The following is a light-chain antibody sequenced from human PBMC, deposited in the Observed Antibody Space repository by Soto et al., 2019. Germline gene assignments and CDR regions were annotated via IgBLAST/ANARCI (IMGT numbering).Light chain of an antibody. Sequence: MLTQSPGNMSLSPWEGATISCRASQSVSSSYLAWYQQKPGQAPRLLIYGASSRATGIPDRFSGSGSGTDFTLTISRLEPEDFAVYYCQQYGSSPRTFGQGTKVDI. CDR2: GAS. CDR3: QQYGSSPRT. CDR1: QSVSSSY. V-gene: IGKV3-20*01. J-gene: IGKJ1*01.